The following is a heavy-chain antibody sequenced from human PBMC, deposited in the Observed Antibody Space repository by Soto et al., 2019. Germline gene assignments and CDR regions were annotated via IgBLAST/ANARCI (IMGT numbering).Heavy chain of an antibody. CDR3: ARGIAVVATHYYFDY. Sequence: SETLSLTCAVSGYSISSGYYWGWIRQPPGKGLEWIGSIYHSGSTYYNPSLKSRVTISVDTSKNQFSLKLSSVTAADTAVYYCARGIAVVATHYYFDYWGQGTLVTVSS. D-gene: IGHD6-19*01. J-gene: IGHJ4*02. CDR2: IYHSGST. V-gene: IGHV4-38-2*01. CDR1: GYSISSGYY.